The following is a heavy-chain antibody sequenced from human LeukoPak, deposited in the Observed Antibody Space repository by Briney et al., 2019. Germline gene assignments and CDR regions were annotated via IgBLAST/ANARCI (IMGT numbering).Heavy chain of an antibody. D-gene: IGHD6-13*01. CDR2: ISWNSGSI. CDR1: GFTFDDYA. Sequence: PGGSLRLSSAASGFTFDDYAMHWVRQAPGKGLEWVSGISWNSGSIGYADSVKGRFTISRDNAKNSLYLQMNSLRAEDTALYYCAKGAGYSSSWYFDYWGQGSLVTVSS. CDR3: AKGAGYSSSWYFDY. V-gene: IGHV3-9*01. J-gene: IGHJ4*02.